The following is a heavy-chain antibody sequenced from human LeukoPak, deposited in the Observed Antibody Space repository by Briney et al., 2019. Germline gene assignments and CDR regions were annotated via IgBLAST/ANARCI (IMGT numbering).Heavy chain of an antibody. CDR1: GFTFSTYW. Sequence: GGSLRLSCAASGFTFSTYWMGWVRQAPGKGLEWVANIKTDGSDKYYVDSAKGRFTISRDNAKNSLFLQMNSLRAEDTAVYYCARDQDYGDYFGAFDIWGQGTMVTVSS. CDR3: ARDQDYGDYFGAFDI. V-gene: IGHV3-7*01. D-gene: IGHD4-17*01. J-gene: IGHJ3*02. CDR2: IKTDGSDK.